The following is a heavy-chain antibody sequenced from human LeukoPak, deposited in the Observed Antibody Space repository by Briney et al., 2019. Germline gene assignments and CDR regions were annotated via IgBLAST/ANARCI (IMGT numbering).Heavy chain of an antibody. Sequence: PGGSLRLSCAVSGFTFSSYDMHWVRQATGKGLEWVSAIGTAGDTYYPGSVKGRFTISRENAKNSLYLQMNSLRVEDTAVYYCARDNYFYYMDVWGKGTTVTISS. CDR1: GFTFSSYD. J-gene: IGHJ6*03. CDR3: ARDNYFYYMDV. V-gene: IGHV3-13*01. CDR2: IGTAGDT.